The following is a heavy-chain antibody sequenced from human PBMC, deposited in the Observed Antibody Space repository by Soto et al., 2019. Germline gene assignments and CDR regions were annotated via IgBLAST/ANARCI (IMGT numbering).Heavy chain of an antibody. V-gene: IGHV3-33*08. CDR2: IWYDGSNK. D-gene: IGHD5-12*01. CDR1: GFTFSSYG. Sequence: HPGGSLRLSCAASGFTFSSYGMHWVRQAPGKGLEWVAVIWYDGSNKYYADSVKGRFTISRDNSKNTLYLQMNSLRAEDTAVYYCARGGYSGYDSSDWGQGTLVTVSS. CDR3: ARGGYSGYDSSD. J-gene: IGHJ4*02.